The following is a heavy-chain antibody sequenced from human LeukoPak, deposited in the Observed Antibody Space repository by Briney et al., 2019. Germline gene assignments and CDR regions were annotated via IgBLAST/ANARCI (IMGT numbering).Heavy chain of an antibody. V-gene: IGHV4-39*01. CDR1: GGSISSSSYY. Sequence: SEILSLTCTVSGGSISSSSYYWGWIRQPPGKGLEWIGSIYYSGSTYYNPSLKSRVTISVDTSKNQFSLKLSSVTAADTAVYYCARRRIQLDWGQGTLVTVSS. CDR3: ARRRIQLD. CDR2: IYYSGST. J-gene: IGHJ4*02. D-gene: IGHD5-18*01.